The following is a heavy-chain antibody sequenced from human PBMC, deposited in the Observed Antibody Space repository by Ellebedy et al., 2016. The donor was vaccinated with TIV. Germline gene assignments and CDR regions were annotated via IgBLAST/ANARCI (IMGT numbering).Heavy chain of an antibody. D-gene: IGHD3-3*01. CDR3: AKDRRFGVVYYMDV. J-gene: IGHJ6*03. V-gene: IGHV3-30*18. CDR2: ISYDGSNK. Sequence: GGSLRLXXAASGFTFSSYGMHWVRQAPGKGLEWVAVISYDGSNKYYADSVKGRFTISRDNSKNTLYLQMNSLRAEDTAVYYCAKDRRFGVVYYMDVWGKGTTVTVSS. CDR1: GFTFSSYG.